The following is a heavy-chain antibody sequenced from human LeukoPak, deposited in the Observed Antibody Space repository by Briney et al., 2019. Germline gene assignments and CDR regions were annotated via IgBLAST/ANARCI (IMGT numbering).Heavy chain of an antibody. J-gene: IGHJ4*02. D-gene: IGHD2-8*02. V-gene: IGHV3-23*01. CDR3: ATYRQVLLPFES. CDR1: GFNFRKYV. Sequence: PGGSLRLSCAASGFNFRKYVMTWVRQAPGKGLEWVSGINNHDGNTYNADSVKGRFFISRDDSKSTLYLQMNSLRAEDTAVYYCATYRQVLLPFESWGQGTLVTVSS. CDR2: INNHDGNT.